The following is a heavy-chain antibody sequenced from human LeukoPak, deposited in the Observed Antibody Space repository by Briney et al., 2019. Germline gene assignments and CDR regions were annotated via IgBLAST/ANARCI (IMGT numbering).Heavy chain of an antibody. J-gene: IGHJ3*02. D-gene: IGHD3-22*01. V-gene: IGHV4-4*08. CDR3: ASRDISMKRAFDI. Sequence: PSEALSLTCTVSSGSINNYYWSWIRQTPGKGLEWIGYILSSGSTNYNPSLKSRVTISADTSKNQFSLKLSSVTAADTAVYYCASRDISMKRAFDIWGQGTMVTVSS. CDR1: SGSINNYY. CDR2: ILSSGST.